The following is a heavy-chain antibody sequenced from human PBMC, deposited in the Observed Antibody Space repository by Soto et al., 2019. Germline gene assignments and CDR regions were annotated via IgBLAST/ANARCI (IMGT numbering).Heavy chain of an antibody. V-gene: IGHV3-48*01. CDR3: ARDLDYDILTGYISLTWFDP. Sequence: GGSLRLSCAASGFTFSSYSMNWVRQAPGKGLEWVSYISSSSSTIYYADSVKGRFTISRDNAKNSLYLQMNSLRAEDTAVYYCARDLDYDILTGYISLTWFDPWGQGTLVTVSS. CDR1: GFTFSSYS. CDR2: ISSSSSTI. D-gene: IGHD3-9*01. J-gene: IGHJ5*02.